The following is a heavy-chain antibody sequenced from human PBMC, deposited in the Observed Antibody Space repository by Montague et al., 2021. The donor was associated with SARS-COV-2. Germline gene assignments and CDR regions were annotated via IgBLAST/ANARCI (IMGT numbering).Heavy chain of an antibody. V-gene: IGHV4-39*07. CDR2: IYYSGSS. CDR3: ARVGGGGTFYY. Sequence: SETLSLTCTVSGGSISSSSYYWGWIRQPPGKGLEYIGSIYYSGSSYYNLSLKSRVAISVDTSKNQFSLKLDSVTAADTAVYYCARVGGGGTFYYWGQGILVTVSS. CDR1: GGSISSSSYY. D-gene: IGHD3-16*01. J-gene: IGHJ4*02.